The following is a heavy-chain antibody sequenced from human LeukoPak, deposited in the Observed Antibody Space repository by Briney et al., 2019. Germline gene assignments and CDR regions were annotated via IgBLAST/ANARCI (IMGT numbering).Heavy chain of an antibody. V-gene: IGHV4-39*07. CDR3: ASNPLISPAFDP. Sequence: SETLSLTCTVSGGSISSSSYYWGWIRQPPGKGLEWIGSIYYSGSTYYNPSLKSRVTISVDTSKNQFSLKLSSVTAADTAVYYCASNPLISPAFDPWGQGTLVTVSS. CDR1: GGSISSSSYY. D-gene: IGHD3-16*01. J-gene: IGHJ5*02. CDR2: IYYSGST.